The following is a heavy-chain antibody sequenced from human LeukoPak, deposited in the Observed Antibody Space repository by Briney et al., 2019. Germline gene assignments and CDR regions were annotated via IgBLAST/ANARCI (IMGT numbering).Heavy chain of an antibody. CDR1: GYTFTGYY. Sequence: GASVKVSCKASGYTFTGYYMHWVRQAPGQGLEWMGWINPNSGGTNYAQKFQGRVTMTRDTSISTAYMELSRLRSDDTAVYYCARDLDPIAAAVPNGFDPWGQGTLVTVSS. J-gene: IGHJ5*02. CDR3: ARDLDPIAAAVPNGFDP. D-gene: IGHD6-13*01. CDR2: INPNSGGT. V-gene: IGHV1-2*02.